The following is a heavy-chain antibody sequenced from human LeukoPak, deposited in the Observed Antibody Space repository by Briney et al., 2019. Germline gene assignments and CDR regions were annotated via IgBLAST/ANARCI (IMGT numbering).Heavy chain of an antibody. CDR3: ARDLYSTSSFDY. J-gene: IGHJ4*02. CDR2: ISSSSNYI. CDR1: GFIFSSYT. D-gene: IGHD6-6*01. V-gene: IGHV3-21*01. Sequence: GGSLRLSCAASGFIFSSYTMNWVRQAPGKGLEWVSSISSSSNYIYYVDSVKGRFTISRDNAKNSLYLQMNSLRDEDTAVHYCARDLYSTSSFDYWGQGTLVTVSS.